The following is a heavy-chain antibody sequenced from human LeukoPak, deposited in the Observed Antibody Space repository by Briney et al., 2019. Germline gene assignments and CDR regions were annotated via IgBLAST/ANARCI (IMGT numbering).Heavy chain of an antibody. CDR1: GGSIRSYY. J-gene: IGHJ4*02. D-gene: IGHD5-24*01. Sequence: PSETLSLTCTVSGGSIRSYYWSWIRQPPGKGLEWIGYIYYSGSTPYNPSLNSRVSISVDTSKNQLSLKLSSVTAADTAVYYCARRGGYNFDYWGQGTLVTVSS. V-gene: IGHV4-59*08. CDR2: IYYSGST. CDR3: ARRGGYNFDY.